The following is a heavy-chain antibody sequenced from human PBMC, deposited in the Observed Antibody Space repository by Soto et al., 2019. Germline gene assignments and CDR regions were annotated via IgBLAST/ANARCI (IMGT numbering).Heavy chain of an antibody. D-gene: IGHD3-16*02. V-gene: IGHV1-2*04. CDR2: INPNSGGT. CDR1: GYTFTGYY. CDR3: ASARYPYHPLQH. Sequence: ASVKVSCKASGYTFTGYYMHWVRQAPGQGLEWMGWINPNSGGTNYAQKFQGWVTMTRDTSISTAYMELSRLRSDDTAVYYCASARYPYHPLQHWGQGTLVTVSS. J-gene: IGHJ1*01.